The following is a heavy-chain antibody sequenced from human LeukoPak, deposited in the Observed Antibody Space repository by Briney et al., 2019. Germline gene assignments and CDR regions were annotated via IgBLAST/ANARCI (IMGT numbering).Heavy chain of an antibody. CDR3: ARVHYDILTGYPFFDY. CDR1: GGSISSYY. D-gene: IGHD3-9*01. V-gene: IGHV4-59*01. CDR2: IYYSGST. Sequence: NTSETLSLTCTVSGGSISSYYWSWIRQPPGKGLEWIGYIYYSGSTNYNPSLKSRVTISVDTSKNQFSLKLSSVTAADTAVYYCARVHYDILTGYPFFDYWGQGTLVTVSS. J-gene: IGHJ4*02.